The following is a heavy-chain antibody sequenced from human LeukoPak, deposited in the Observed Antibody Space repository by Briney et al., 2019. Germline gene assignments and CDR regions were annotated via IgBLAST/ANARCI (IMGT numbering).Heavy chain of an antibody. J-gene: IGHJ4*02. CDR3: AKRGVVIRVILVGFHKEAYYFDS. CDR2: IIPILGIA. D-gene: IGHD3-22*01. Sequence: SVKVSCKASGGTFSGYAISWVRQAPGQGLEWMGRIIPILGIANYAQKFQGRVTITADKSTSTAYMELNSLRAEDTAVYFCAKRGVVIRVILVGFHKEAYYFDSWGQGALVTVSS. CDR1: GGTFSGYA. V-gene: IGHV1-69*04.